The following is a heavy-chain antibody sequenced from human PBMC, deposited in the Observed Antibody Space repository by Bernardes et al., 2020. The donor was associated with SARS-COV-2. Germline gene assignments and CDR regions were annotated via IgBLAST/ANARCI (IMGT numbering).Heavy chain of an antibody. CDR2: IDTDGSRT. Sequence: GGSLRLSCTASGFTFSSYWMHWVRKAPGKGLVWVSHIDTDGSRTNYADSVKGRFTISRDNAKNTLYLQMNSLRAEDTAVYYCASQIVVAAWGQGTLVTVSS. V-gene: IGHV3-74*01. CDR3: ASQIVVAA. CDR1: GFTFSSYW. D-gene: IGHD3-22*01. J-gene: IGHJ5*02.